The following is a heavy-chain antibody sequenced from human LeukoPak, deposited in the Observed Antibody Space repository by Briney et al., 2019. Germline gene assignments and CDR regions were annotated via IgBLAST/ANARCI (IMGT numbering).Heavy chain of an antibody. J-gene: IGHJ4*02. D-gene: IGHD3-10*01. V-gene: IGHV1-18*01. CDR2: ISAYNGNT. CDR3: ARDNLPPGFDY. Sequence: ASVTVSCKSSGYTFTSYGISWVRQAPGQGLEWMGWISAYNGNTNYAQKLQGRVTMTTDTSTSTAYMELRSLRSDDTAVYYCARDNLPPGFDYWGQGTLVTVSS. CDR1: GYTFTSYG.